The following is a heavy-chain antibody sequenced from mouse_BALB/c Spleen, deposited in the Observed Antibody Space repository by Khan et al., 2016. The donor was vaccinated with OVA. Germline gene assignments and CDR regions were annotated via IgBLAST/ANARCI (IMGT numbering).Heavy chain of an antibody. J-gene: IGHJ2*01. CDR2: INTNTGYT. CDR3: ASDRIDY. V-gene: IGHV1-7*01. CDR1: GYTFSNYW. Sequence: QVQLQQSGAELAKPGASVKMSCKASGYTFSNYWMHWVKQRPGQGLEWIGYINTNTGYTYYNQKFKEKATLTAENSSSTAYMQLNSLTYEDSAVYYCASDRIDYWGQGTTLTVSS.